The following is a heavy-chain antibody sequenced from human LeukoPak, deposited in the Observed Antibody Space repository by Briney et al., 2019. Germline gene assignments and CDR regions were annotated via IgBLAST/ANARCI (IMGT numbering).Heavy chain of an antibody. Sequence: GESLKISCKGSGYSFTSYWIGWVRQMPGKGLEWMGIIYPGDSDTRYSPSFQGQVTISADKSISTAYLQWSSLKASDTAMYYCARQAYCSGGSCYFYYYMDVWGKGTTVTVSS. J-gene: IGHJ6*03. V-gene: IGHV5-51*01. CDR2: IYPGDSDT. CDR1: GYSFTSYW. CDR3: ARQAYCSGGSCYFYYYMDV. D-gene: IGHD2-15*01.